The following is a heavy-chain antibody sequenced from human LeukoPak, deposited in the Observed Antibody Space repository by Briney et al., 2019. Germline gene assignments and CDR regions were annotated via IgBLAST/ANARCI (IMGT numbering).Heavy chain of an antibody. V-gene: IGHV1-69*05. J-gene: IGHJ4*02. CDR1: GGTFSSYA. Sequence: SVKVSCKASGGTFSSYAISWVRQAPGQGLEWMGGIIPIFGTANYAQKFQGRVTMTRDTSTSTVYMELSSLRFEDTAVYYCARGTDSSGWSSFDCWGQGTLVTVSS. CDR3: ARGTDSSGWSSFDC. D-gene: IGHD6-19*01. CDR2: IIPIFGTA.